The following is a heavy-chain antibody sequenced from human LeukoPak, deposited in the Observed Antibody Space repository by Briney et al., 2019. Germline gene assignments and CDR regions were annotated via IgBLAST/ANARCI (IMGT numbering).Heavy chain of an antibody. D-gene: IGHD5-24*01. Sequence: SETLSLTCTVSGGSISSYYWSWIRQPPGKGLEWIGYIYYSGSTNYNPSLKSRVTISVDTSKNQFSLKLSSVTAADTAVYYCARLPVEMATITFDYWGQGTLVTVSS. CDR2: IYYSGST. V-gene: IGHV4-59*08. CDR3: ARLPVEMATITFDY. J-gene: IGHJ4*02. CDR1: GGSISSYY.